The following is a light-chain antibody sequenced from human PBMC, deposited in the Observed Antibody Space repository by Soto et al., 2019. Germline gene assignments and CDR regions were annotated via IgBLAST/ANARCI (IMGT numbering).Light chain of an antibody. CDR3: SSYTSSCTLL. J-gene: IGLJ2*01. V-gene: IGLV2-14*01. CDR1: SNDIGGYNY. CDR2: DVS. Sequence: QSALTQPASVSGSPGQSITFSCTGTSNDIGGYNYVSWYQQHPGKAPKLMIFDVSNRPSGVSYRFSGSKSGNTASLTISGLQAEDEADYYCSSYTSSCTLLFGGGTKLTVL.